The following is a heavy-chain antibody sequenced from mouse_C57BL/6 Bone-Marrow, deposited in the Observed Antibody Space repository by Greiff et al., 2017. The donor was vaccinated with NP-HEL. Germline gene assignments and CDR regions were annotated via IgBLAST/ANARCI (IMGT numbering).Heavy chain of an antibody. CDR1: GYAFSSSW. D-gene: IGHD1-1*01. Sequence: VKLVESGPELVKPGASVKISCKASGYAFSSSWMNWVKQRPGKGLEWIGRIYPGDGDTNYNGKFKGKATLTADKSSSTAYMQLSSLTSEDSAVYFCARDYYGSRAWFAYWGQGTLVTVSA. V-gene: IGHV1-82*01. CDR3: ARDYYGSRAWFAY. CDR2: IYPGDGDT. J-gene: IGHJ3*01.